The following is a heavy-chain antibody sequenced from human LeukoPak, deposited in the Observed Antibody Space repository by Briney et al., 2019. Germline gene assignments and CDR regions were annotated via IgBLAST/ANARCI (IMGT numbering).Heavy chain of an antibody. D-gene: IGHD2-15*01. J-gene: IGHJ6*02. V-gene: IGHV3-23*01. CDR2: IGSGSGAAT. Sequence: AGSLRLSCAASGFTFSSYAMRWVRQAPGKGLEWVSAIGSGSGAATIYADSVKGRFTISRANSKNPLSLQMNSLRAEDTALYYCAREALSGMIRSDHGLDVWGQGTTVTVSS. CDR3: AREALSGMIRSDHGLDV. CDR1: GFTFSSYA.